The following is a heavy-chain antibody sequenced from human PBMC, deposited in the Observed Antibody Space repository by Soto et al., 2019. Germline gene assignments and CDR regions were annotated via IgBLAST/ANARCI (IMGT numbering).Heavy chain of an antibody. V-gene: IGHV3-23*01. D-gene: IGHD3-10*01. CDR3: AKDRPNYYGYEGSYYNAGGDY. CDR2: ISGNGANT. CDR1: GLTFSTYA. Sequence: EVQLLGSGGGLVQPGGSLRLSCAASGLTFSTYAMSWVRQAPGKGLEWVSSISGNGANTYYTDSVKGRFIISRDNSKNTRFLQMNSLSAEDTALYYCAKDRPNYYGYEGSYYNAGGDYWGQGTLVTVSS. J-gene: IGHJ4*02.